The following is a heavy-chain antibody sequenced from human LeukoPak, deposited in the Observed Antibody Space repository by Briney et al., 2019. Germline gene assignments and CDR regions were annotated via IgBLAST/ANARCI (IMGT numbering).Heavy chain of an antibody. CDR3: ARTTRGDAFDI. J-gene: IGHJ3*02. CDR1: GGSISSSSYY. D-gene: IGHD1-26*01. Sequence: SETLSLTCTVSGGSISSSSYYWGWIRQPPGKGLEWIGSIYYSGSTYYNPSLKSRVTISVDTSKNQFSLKLSSVTAADMAVYYCARTTRGDAFDIWGQGTMVTVSS. V-gene: IGHV4-39*01. CDR2: IYYSGST.